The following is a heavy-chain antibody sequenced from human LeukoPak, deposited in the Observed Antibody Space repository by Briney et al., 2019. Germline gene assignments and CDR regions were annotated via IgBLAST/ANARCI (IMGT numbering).Heavy chain of an antibody. V-gene: IGHV4-61*02. Sequence: SETLSLTCTVSGGSISSGSYYWSWIRQPAGKGLEWIGRIYTSGSTNYNPSLKSRVTISVDTSKNQFSLKLSPLTAADTAVYYCARRRAGHSSGWGTYYHYYMDVWGQGTTVTISS. CDR2: IYTSGST. D-gene: IGHD6-19*01. CDR1: GGSISSGSYY. CDR3: ARRRAGHSSGWGTYYHYYMDV. J-gene: IGHJ6*03.